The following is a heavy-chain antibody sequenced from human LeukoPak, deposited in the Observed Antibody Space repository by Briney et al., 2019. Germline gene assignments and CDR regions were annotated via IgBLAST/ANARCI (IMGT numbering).Heavy chain of an antibody. CDR3: AGGDGDIFDY. J-gene: IGHJ4*02. CDR1: GGSISSYY. CDR2: IYYSGST. Sequence: SETLSLTCTVSGGSISSYYWSWIRQPPGKGPEWIGYIYYSGSTNYNPSLKSRVTISVDTSKNQFSLKLSSVTAADTAVYYCAGGDGDIFDYWGQGTLVTVSS. D-gene: IGHD2-21*02. V-gene: IGHV4-59*01.